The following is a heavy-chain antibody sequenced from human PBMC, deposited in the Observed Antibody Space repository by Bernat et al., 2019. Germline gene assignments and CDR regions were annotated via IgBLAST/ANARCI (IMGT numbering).Heavy chain of an antibody. CDR3: ARGGYYDFWSGYYKYYFDY. V-gene: IGHV4-30-4*01. CDR2: IYYSGST. D-gene: IGHD3-3*01. Sequence: QVQLQQWGAGLLKPSETLSLTCTVSGGSISSGDYYWSWIRQPPGKGLEWIGYIYYSGSTYYNPSLKSRVTISVDTSKNQFSLKLSSVTAADTAVYYCARGGYYDFWSGYYKYYFDYWGQGTLVTVSS. J-gene: IGHJ4*02. CDR1: GGSISSGDYY.